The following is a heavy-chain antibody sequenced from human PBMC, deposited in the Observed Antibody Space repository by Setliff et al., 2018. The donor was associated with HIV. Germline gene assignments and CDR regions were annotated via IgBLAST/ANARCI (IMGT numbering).Heavy chain of an antibody. CDR3: ARGVNFDS. D-gene: IGHD3-3*01. CDR2: IYYSGST. V-gene: IGHV4-59*01. J-gene: IGHJ4*02. Sequence: SETLSLTCTVSGGSISGYYWSWIRQPPGKGLEWIAYIYYSGSTNYNPSLKSRVTISVDMSKSQFSLKLTSGTAADTAIYYCARGVNFDSWGQGTLVTVSS. CDR1: GGSISGYY.